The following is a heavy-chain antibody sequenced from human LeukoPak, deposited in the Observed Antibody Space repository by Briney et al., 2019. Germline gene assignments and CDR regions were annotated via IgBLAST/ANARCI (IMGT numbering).Heavy chain of an antibody. CDR3: ARGPNSNWSGLDF. V-gene: IGHV3-74*01. CDR1: GFSFSGHW. D-gene: IGHD6-6*01. Sequence: GGSLRLSCIASGFSFSGHWMHWARQLPGKGLVWVSRISPTGSTTSYADSVKGRFTVSRDNAKNTLYLQVNNLRAEVTAVYYCARGPNSNWSGLDFWGQGTLLTVSS. J-gene: IGHJ4*02. CDR2: ISPTGSTT.